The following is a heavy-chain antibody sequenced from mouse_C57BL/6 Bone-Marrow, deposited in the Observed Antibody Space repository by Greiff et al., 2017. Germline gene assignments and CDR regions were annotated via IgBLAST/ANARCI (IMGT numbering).Heavy chain of an antibody. CDR1: GFNIKDDY. V-gene: IGHV14-4*01. CDR2: NDPENGDT. CDR3: TPEGFFDY. J-gene: IGHJ2*01. D-gene: IGHD3-3*01. Sequence: VLLKESGAELVRLGASVKLSCTASGFNIKDDYMHWVKQRPEQGLAWIGWNDPENGDTEYASKFQGKATITADTSSNTAYLQLSSLKSEDTAVYYCTPEGFFDYWGQGTTLTVSS.